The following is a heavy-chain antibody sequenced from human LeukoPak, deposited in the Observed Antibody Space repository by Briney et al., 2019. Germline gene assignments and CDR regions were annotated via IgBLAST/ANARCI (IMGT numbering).Heavy chain of an antibody. D-gene: IGHD3-22*01. CDR2: INPNSGGT. CDR1: GYTFTGYY. J-gene: IGHJ5*02. CDR3: ARDLVVVPNA. Sequence: ASVKVSCKASGYTFTGYYMHWVRQAPGQGLEWMGWINPNSGGTNYAQKFQGRVTMTRDTSISIAYMELSRLRSDDTAVYYCARDLVVVPNAWGQGTLVTVSS. V-gene: IGHV1-2*02.